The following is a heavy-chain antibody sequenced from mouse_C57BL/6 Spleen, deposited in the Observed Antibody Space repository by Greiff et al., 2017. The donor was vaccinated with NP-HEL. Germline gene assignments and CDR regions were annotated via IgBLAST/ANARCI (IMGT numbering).Heavy chain of an antibody. CDR1: GYTFTSYW. CDR3: ARGITTVVADCDY. V-gene: IGHV1-64*01. J-gene: IGHJ2*01. CDR2: IHPNSGSS. D-gene: IGHD1-1*01. Sequence: QVQLQQPGAELVKPGASVKLSCKASGYTFTSYWMHWVKQRPGQGLEWIGMIHPNSGSSNYNEKFKSKATLTVDKSSSTAYMQLSSLTSEDSAVYYCARGITTVVADCDYWGQGTTLTVSS.